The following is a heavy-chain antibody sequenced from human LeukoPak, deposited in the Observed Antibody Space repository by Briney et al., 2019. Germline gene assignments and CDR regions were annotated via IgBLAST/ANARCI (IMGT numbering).Heavy chain of an antibody. CDR3: AKDSELFYYGFGTDY. Sequence: ASVTVSCKASGYRFTGYYIHWVRQAPGQGLEWMGCINPDKGDTLYAQKLHDRVSMTRDTSVNTAYMELSSLTSDDTAVYYCAKDSELFYYGFGTDYWGRGTLVSVSS. D-gene: IGHD3-10*01. CDR2: INPDKGDT. J-gene: IGHJ4*02. V-gene: IGHV1-2*02. CDR1: GYRFTGYY.